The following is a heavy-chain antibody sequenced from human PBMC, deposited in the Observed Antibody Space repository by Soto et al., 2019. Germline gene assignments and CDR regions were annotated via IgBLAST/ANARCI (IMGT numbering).Heavy chain of an antibody. CDR3: AKIPHSSSWYLDAFDI. CDR2: ISGSGGST. D-gene: IGHD6-13*01. V-gene: IGHV3-23*01. Sequence: EVQLLESGGGLVQPGGSLRLSCAASGFTFSSYAMSWVRQAPGKGLEWVSPISGSGGSTYYADSVKVRFTISRDNSKNTLYLHMNSLRAEDTAVYYCAKIPHSSSWYLDAFDIWGQGTMVTVYS. CDR1: GFTFSSYA. J-gene: IGHJ3*02.